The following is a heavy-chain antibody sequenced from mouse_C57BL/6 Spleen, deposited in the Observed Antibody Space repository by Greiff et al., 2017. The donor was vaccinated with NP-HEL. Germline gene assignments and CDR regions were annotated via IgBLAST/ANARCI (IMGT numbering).Heavy chain of an antibody. J-gene: IGHJ2*01. CDR1: GFTFSDYG. Sequence: EVQLVESGAGLVKPGASLKLSCTASGFTFSDYGMHWVRQAPEKGLEWVAYISSGSSTIYYADTVKGRFTISSDTAKNTLFLQMTSLRYEDTGMYYCGKNNWEYSFGYRGQGTTLTGSS. CDR3: GKNNWEYSFGY. D-gene: IGHD4-1*01. V-gene: IGHV5-17*01. CDR2: ISSGSSTI.